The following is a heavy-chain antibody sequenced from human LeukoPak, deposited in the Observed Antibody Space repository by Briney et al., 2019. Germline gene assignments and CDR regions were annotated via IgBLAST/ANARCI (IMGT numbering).Heavy chain of an antibody. CDR1: GFTFSSYS. CDR2: ISSSSSTI. D-gene: IGHD3-9*01. CDR3: ARDSTRKIRYFDWLLSSYFDY. Sequence: GGSLRLSCAASGFTFSSYSMNWVRQAPGKGLEWVSYISSSSSTIYYADSVKGRFTISRDNAKNSLYLQMNSLRAEDTAVYYCARDSTRKIRYFDWLLSSYFDYWGQGTLVTVSS. V-gene: IGHV3-48*04. J-gene: IGHJ4*02.